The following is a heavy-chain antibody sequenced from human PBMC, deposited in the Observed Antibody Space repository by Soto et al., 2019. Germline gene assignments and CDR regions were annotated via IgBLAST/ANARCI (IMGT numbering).Heavy chain of an antibody. J-gene: IGHJ4*02. CDR3: TTGSVEGY. Sequence: EVQLVESGGGLEKPGGSLRLSCTASGFSISSAWMNWVRQAPGKGLEWVGRIKTKTQGETTDYPAPVKGRFTISRDDSKNTLYLQMNSLKMEDTAVYYCTTGSVEGYWGQGTLVTVSS. D-gene: IGHD3-3*01. CDR2: IKTKTQGETT. CDR1: GFSISSAW. V-gene: IGHV3-15*07.